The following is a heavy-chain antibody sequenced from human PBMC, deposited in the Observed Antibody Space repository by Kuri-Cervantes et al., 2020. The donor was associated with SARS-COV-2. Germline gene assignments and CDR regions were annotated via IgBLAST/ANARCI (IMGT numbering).Heavy chain of an antibody. CDR3: ARGGYSSSWYGLYNWFDP. CDR2: INHSGST. D-gene: IGHD6-13*01. V-gene: IGHV4-34*01. Sequence: SETLSLTCTVSGGSISSYYWSWIRQPPGKGLEWIGEINHSGSTNYNPSLKSRVTISVDTSKNQFSLKLSSVTAADTAVYYCARGGYSSSWYGLYNWFDPWGQGTLVTVSS. J-gene: IGHJ5*02. CDR1: GGSISSYY.